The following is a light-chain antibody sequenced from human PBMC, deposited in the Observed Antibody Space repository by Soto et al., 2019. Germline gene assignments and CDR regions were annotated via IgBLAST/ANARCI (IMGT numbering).Light chain of an antibody. CDR1: QSINNW. Sequence: IQMTQSPSILSASVGDRVTITCRASQSINNWLAWYQQKPGRAPNLLIYQTSNLESGVPSRFSGSGSGTEFTLTISSLQPDDFATYYCQQCNTYSTFGQGTTVEIK. CDR2: QTS. CDR3: QQCNTYST. J-gene: IGKJ1*01. V-gene: IGKV1-5*03.